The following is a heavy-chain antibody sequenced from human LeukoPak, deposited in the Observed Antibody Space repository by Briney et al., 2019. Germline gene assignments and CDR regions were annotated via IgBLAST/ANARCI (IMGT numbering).Heavy chain of an antibody. CDR2: ISSSSSTI. CDR1: GFTFSSYS. Sequence: PGGSLRLSCAASGFTFSSYSMNWVHQAPGKGLEWVSYISSSSSTIYYADSVKGRFTISRDNAKNSLYLQMNSLRAEDTAVYYCASQKIAVAGVSLDYWGQGTLVTVSS. CDR3: ASQKIAVAGVSLDY. V-gene: IGHV3-48*04. D-gene: IGHD6-19*01. J-gene: IGHJ4*02.